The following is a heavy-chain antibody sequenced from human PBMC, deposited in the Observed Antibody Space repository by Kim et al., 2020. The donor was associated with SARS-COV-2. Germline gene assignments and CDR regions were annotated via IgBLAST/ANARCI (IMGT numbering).Heavy chain of an antibody. CDR1: GLAVSLNR. D-gene: IGHD3-16*01. CDR3: ARGWGTASFDV. CDR2: IYSDGTT. V-gene: IGHV3-53*01. J-gene: IGHJ3*01. Sequence: GGSLRLSCEVSGLAVSLNRFIWVRQTPAKGLEWISTIYSDGTTFYADSVRGRFTFSRDIFKSVLMLQMHSLRDDDTAVYWCARGWGTASFDVWGQGTVVTVST.